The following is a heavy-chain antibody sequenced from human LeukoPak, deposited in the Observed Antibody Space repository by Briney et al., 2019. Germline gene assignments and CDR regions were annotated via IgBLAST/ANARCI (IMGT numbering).Heavy chain of an antibody. V-gene: IGHV7-4-1*02. Sequence: ASVKVSCKASGYTFTSFAMNWVRQAPGQGLEWMGWINTNTGNPTYAQGFTGRFVFSLDTSVSTAYLQISSLKAEGTAVYYCARDLYSSGLRGDYWGQGTLVTVST. D-gene: IGHD6-19*01. CDR2: INTNTGNP. CDR3: ARDLYSSGLRGDY. J-gene: IGHJ4*02. CDR1: GYTFTSFA.